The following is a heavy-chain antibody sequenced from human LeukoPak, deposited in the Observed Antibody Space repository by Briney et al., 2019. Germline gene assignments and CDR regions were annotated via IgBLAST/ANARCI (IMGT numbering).Heavy chain of an antibody. CDR2: ISSSSSTI. CDR1: GFTFSSYS. Sequence: GGSLRLPCAASGFTFSSYSMNWVRQAPGKGLEWVSYISSSSSTIYYADSVKGRFTISRDNAKNSLYLQMNSLRAEDTAVYYCARDPTPYDFWSGYLVDYWGQGTLVTVSS. CDR3: ARDPTPYDFWSGYLVDY. J-gene: IGHJ4*02. D-gene: IGHD3-3*01. V-gene: IGHV3-48*01.